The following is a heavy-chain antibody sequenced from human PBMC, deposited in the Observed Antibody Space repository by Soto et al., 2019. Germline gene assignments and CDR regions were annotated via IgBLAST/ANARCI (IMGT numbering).Heavy chain of an antibody. Sequence: QVQLVESGGGVVQPGRSLRLSCAASGFTFSSYAMHWVRQAPGKGLEWVAVISYDGSNKYYADSVKGRFTISRDNSKNTLYLQMNSLRAEDTAVYYCAREKSPYSSGWHNRHFDYWGQGTLVTVSS. CDR3: AREKSPYSSGWHNRHFDY. CDR1: GFTFSSYA. V-gene: IGHV3-30-3*01. CDR2: ISYDGSNK. D-gene: IGHD6-19*01. J-gene: IGHJ4*02.